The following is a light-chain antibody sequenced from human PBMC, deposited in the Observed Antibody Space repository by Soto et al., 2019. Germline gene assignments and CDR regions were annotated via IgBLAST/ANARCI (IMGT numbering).Light chain of an antibody. Sequence: QSVLTQPAPVSGSPGQSITISCTGTSSDVGGYNYVSWYQQHPGKAPKLMIYDVSNRPSGASNRFSGSKSGNTASLTISGLQAEDEADYYCSSYTSSSTPYVFGTGTKVTVL. CDR1: SSDVGGYNY. J-gene: IGLJ1*01. CDR3: SSYTSSSTPYV. V-gene: IGLV2-14*01. CDR2: DVS.